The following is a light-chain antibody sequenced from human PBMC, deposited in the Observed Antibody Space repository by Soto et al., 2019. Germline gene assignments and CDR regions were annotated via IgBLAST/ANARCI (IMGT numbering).Light chain of an antibody. CDR3: SSYTSSSTLVV. Sequence: QSALTQPASVSGSPGQSITISCTGTSSDVGACNYVSWYQQHPGKAPKLMIYDVSNRPSGVSNRFSGSKSGNTASLTISGLQAEDEADYYCSSYTSSSTLVVFGGGTQLTVL. CDR1: SSDVGACNY. V-gene: IGLV2-14*01. J-gene: IGLJ2*01. CDR2: DVS.